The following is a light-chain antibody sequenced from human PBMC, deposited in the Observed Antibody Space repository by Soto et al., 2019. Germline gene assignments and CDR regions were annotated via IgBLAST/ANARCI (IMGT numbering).Light chain of an antibody. CDR1: QGVTSW. CDR3: QQAYSFPIT. J-gene: IGKJ5*01. Sequence: DIQMTQSPSSVSASVGDRVTISCQASQGVTSWLAWYQQKPGKAPKLLIYAASTLHSGVPSRFSGSGSGTDFTLTITSLQPEDFATYYCQQAYSFPITFGQGTRLEI. V-gene: IGKV1-12*01. CDR2: AAS.